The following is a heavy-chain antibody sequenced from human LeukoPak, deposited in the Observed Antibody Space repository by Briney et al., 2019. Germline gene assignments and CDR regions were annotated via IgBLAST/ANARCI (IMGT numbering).Heavy chain of an antibody. D-gene: IGHD3-10*01. CDR3: ASRYYGSGSILFDY. CDR1: GFTFSSYA. V-gene: IGHV3-23*01. CDR2: ISGSGGST. Sequence: GGSLRLSCAASGFTFSSYAMSWVRQAPGKGLEWVSAISGSGGSTYYADSVKGRFTISRHNSKNTLYLQMNSLRAEDTAVYYYASRYYGSGSILFDYWGQGTLVTVSS. J-gene: IGHJ4*02.